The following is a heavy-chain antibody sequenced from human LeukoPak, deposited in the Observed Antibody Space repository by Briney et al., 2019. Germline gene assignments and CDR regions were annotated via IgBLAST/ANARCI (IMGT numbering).Heavy chain of an antibody. CDR2: IIPIFGTA. Sequence: GSSVKVSCKASGGTFSSYAISWVRQAPGQGLEWMGGIIPIFGTANYAQKFQGRVTITAEKSTSTAYMELSSLRSEDTAVYYCAKIAYCGGDCYSHPAQNAFDIWGQGTMVTVSS. J-gene: IGHJ3*02. CDR1: GGTFSSYA. D-gene: IGHD2-21*02. CDR3: AKIAYCGGDCYSHPAQNAFDI. V-gene: IGHV1-69*06.